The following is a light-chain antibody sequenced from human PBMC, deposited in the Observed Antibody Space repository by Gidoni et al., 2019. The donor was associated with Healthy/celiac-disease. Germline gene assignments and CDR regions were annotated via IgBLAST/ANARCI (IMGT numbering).Light chain of an antibody. CDR1: KLGDKY. J-gene: IGLJ1*01. V-gene: IGLV3-1*01. CDR3: QAWDSSTFYV. CDR2: QDS. Sequence: SYELTQPPSVSVSQGQTASITRSGDKLGDKYACWYQQKPGQSPVLVIYQDSKRPSGIPERFSGSNSGNTATLTISGTQAMDEADYYCQAWDSSTFYVFGTGTKVTVL.